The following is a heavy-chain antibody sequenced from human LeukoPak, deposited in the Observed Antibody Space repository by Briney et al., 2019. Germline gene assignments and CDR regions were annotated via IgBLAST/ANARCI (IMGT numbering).Heavy chain of an antibody. CDR2: IKQDGSQK. CDR3: ARDTSPSSRSSYFDALDM. CDR1: GVTFSDDW. D-gene: IGHD6-13*01. V-gene: IGHV3-7*01. J-gene: IGHJ3*02. Sequence: GGSLRLSCATSGVTFSDDWMTWVRQAQGKGLEWVANIKQDGSQKNYVDSVKGRFTISRDNTKKSLFLQMNSLRAEDTGIYYCARDTSPSSRSSYFDALDMWGQGTMVTVSS.